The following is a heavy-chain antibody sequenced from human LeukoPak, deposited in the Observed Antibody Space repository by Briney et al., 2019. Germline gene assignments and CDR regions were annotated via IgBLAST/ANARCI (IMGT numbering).Heavy chain of an antibody. CDR1: GFTFSSYG. D-gene: IGHD2-2*03. CDR2: IWYDGSNK. Sequence: AGGSLRLSCAASGFTFSSYGMHWVRQVPGKGLEWVAVIWYDGSNKYYADSVKGRFTISRDNSKNTLYLQMNSLRAEDTAVYYCARLDMKQGLDYWGQGTLVTVSS. CDR3: ARLDMKQGLDY. V-gene: IGHV3-33*01. J-gene: IGHJ4*02.